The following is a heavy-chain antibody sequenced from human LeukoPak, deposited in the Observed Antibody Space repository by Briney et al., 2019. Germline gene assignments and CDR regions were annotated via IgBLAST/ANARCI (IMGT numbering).Heavy chain of an antibody. Sequence: GRSLRLSCAASGFTFSGYATSWVRQAPGKGLEWVSGISGIGDNTYYADSVKGRFTISRDNSKKTLYLQMNSLRAEDTAVYYCAKGYYDSSGYYYRSYFDYWGQGTLVTVSS. CDR1: GFTFSGYA. V-gene: IGHV3-23*01. CDR2: ISGIGDNT. CDR3: AKGYYDSSGYYYRSYFDY. D-gene: IGHD3-22*01. J-gene: IGHJ4*02.